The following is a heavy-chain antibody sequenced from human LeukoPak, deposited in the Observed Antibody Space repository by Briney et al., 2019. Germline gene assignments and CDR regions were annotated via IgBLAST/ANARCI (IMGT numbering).Heavy chain of an antibody. D-gene: IGHD3-10*01. Sequence: SQTLSLTCAISGDSVSSNSAAWKWIRQSPSRGLEWLGRTYFRSKWYNDYAVSVKSRIIINADTSKNHFSLQLNSVTPEDTAVYYCAGAYGSGSLLPLYYYGMDIWGQGTTVTVSS. CDR3: AGAYGSGSLLPLYYYGMDI. J-gene: IGHJ6*02. V-gene: IGHV6-1*01. CDR2: TYFRSKWYN. CDR1: GDSVSSNSAA.